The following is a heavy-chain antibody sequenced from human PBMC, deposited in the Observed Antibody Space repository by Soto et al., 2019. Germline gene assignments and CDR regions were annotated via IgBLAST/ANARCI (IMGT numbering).Heavy chain of an antibody. V-gene: IGHV3-23*01. CDR2: ITGSGGSS. CDR1: GFTFDSYA. CDR3: AKGYYSGYDLAYFDY. J-gene: IGHJ4*02. Sequence: EVQLLESGGGLVQPGGSLRLSCEASGFTFDSYAMSWVRQAPGKGLEWVSAITGSGGSSYYADSVKGRFTISRDNSKNTLYLQMNSLRGEDTAVYYCAKGYYSGYDLAYFDYWGQGTLVTVSS. D-gene: IGHD5-12*01.